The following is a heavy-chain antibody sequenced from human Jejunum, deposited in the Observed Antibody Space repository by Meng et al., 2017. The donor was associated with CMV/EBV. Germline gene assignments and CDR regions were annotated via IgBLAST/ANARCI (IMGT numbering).Heavy chain of an antibody. Sequence: QVQLQGSGPGVVKPSETLFLTCSDSGDSIGSGSFYWSWVRQPAGKGLEWIGRIFASGNTNYNPSLKSRVTISVDRSKNQFSLRLSSVTAPDTAVYSCARGYDSRGYGTHSFDYWGQGTLVTVSS. CDR3: ARGYDSRGYGTHSFDY. CDR1: GDSIGSGSFY. D-gene: IGHD3-22*01. J-gene: IGHJ4*02. V-gene: IGHV4-61*02. CDR2: IFASGNT.